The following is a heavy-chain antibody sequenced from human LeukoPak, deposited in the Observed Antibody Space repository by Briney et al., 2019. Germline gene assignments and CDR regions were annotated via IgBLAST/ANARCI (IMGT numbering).Heavy chain of an antibody. Sequence: SETLSLTCAVYGGSLSGYYWSWIRQPPGKGLEWIGEINHSGSTNYNPSLKSRVTISVDTSKNQFSLKLSSVTAADTAVYYCAGFGQLVFAFDIWGQGTMVTVSS. CDR2: INHSGST. D-gene: IGHD6-6*01. CDR1: GGSLSGYY. CDR3: AGFGQLVFAFDI. J-gene: IGHJ3*02. V-gene: IGHV4-34*01.